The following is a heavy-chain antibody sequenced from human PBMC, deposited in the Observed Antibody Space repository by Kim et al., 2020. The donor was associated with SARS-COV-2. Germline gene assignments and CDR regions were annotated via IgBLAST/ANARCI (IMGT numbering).Heavy chain of an antibody. J-gene: IGHJ4*02. Sequence: AASVQGRFTISRVNSKNTLYRQMNSLRAEDTAVYYCARDLPFGESPHLDYWGQGTLVTVSS. D-gene: IGHD3-10*01. CDR3: ARDLPFGESPHLDY. V-gene: IGHV3-33*01.